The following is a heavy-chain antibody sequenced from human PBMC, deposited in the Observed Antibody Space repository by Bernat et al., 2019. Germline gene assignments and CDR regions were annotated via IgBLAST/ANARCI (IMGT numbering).Heavy chain of an antibody. V-gene: IGHV3-21*01. CDR2: ISSSSSYI. CDR1: GFTFSSYS. Sequence: EVQRGEAGGGGGKPGGSLRLSCGEPGFTFSSYSMNWVRQAPGKGLEWVSSISSSSSYIYYGDSVKGRFTISRGNAKNSLCLKMNSLGAKDTAVYYCESLSIQPWGQGTLVTVSS. J-gene: IGHJ5*02. CDR3: ESLSIQP. D-gene: IGHD5-18*01.